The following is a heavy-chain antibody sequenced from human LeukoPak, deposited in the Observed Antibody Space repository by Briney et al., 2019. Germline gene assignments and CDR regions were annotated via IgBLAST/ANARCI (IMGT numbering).Heavy chain of an antibody. D-gene: IGHD3-22*01. J-gene: IGHJ5*02. V-gene: IGHV5-51*01. CDR2: IYPGDSDT. CDR3: ARLNPKYYYDSSGYSQNWFDP. Sequence: GASLKISCTGSGYSFTSYWIGWVRQMPGKGLEWMGIIYPGDSDTRYSPSIQGQATISADKSISTAYLQWSSLKASDTAMYYCARLNPKYYYDSSGYSQNWFDPWGQGTLVTVSS. CDR1: GYSFTSYW.